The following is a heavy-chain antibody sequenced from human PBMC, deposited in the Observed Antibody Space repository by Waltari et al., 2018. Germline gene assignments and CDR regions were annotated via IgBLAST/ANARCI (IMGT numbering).Heavy chain of an antibody. CDR2: ISGYNGNT. J-gene: IGHJ4*02. V-gene: IGHV1-18*01. CDR1: GYTFTSYG. Sequence: QVQLVQSGAEVKKPGASVKVSCKASGYTFTSYGISWVRQAPGQGLEWMGWISGYNGNTNYAQKLQGRVTMTTDTSTSTAYMELRSLRSDDTALYYCAREGRSSGYRKTQGVDYWGQGTLVTVSS. CDR3: AREGRSSGYRKTQGVDY. D-gene: IGHD3-22*01.